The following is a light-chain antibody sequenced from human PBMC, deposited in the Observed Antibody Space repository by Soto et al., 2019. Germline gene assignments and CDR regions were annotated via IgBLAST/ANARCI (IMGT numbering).Light chain of an antibody. J-gene: IGKJ3*01. CDR3: QHYGGSPPRGT. V-gene: IGKV3-20*01. Sequence: EVVLTQSPGTLSLSPGARATLSCRASQSVNDNHLAWYQQKGGQAPRLLIYGASTRATGVPERFSGGGFGTAYSLTINRVEPEDFALYYCQHYGGSPPRGTFGRGTTVEI. CDR1: QSVNDNH. CDR2: GAS.